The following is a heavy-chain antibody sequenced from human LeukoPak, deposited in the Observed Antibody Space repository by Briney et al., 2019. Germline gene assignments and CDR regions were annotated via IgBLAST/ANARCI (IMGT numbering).Heavy chain of an antibody. CDR2: IIPIFGTA. CDR3: ATPVGYCSSTSCSRFDY. CDR1: GGTFSSYA. J-gene: IGHJ4*02. D-gene: IGHD2-2*01. V-gene: IGHV1-69*06. Sequence: GASVKVSCKASGGTFSSYAISWVRQAPGQGLEWMGGIIPIFGTANYAQKFQGRVTITADKSTSTAYMELSSLRSEDTAVYYCATPVGYCSSTSCSRFDYWGQGTLVTVSS.